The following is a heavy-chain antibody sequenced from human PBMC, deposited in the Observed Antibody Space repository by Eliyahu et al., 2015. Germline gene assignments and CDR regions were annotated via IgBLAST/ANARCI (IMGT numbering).Heavy chain of an antibody. CDR1: GYXFPXXY. CDR3: ARERLETGTTFFPPPVY. J-gene: IGHJ4*02. D-gene: IGHD1-7*01. V-gene: IGHV1-2*02. Sequence: QVQLVQSGAEVKKPGASVXVXCKASGYXFPXXYMHWVRPAPGQGLEWMGWINPNSGGTNYAQKFQGRVTMTRDTSISTAYMELSRLRSDDTAVYYCARERLETGTTFFPPPVYWGQGTLVTVSS. CDR2: INPNSGGT.